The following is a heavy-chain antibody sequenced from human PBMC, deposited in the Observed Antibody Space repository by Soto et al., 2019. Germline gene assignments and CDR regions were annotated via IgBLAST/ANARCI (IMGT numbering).Heavy chain of an antibody. Sequence: EVQLVESGGGLVKPGESLRLSCAASDLSFSNAYINWVRQAPGKGLEWVGRIKSKTDGGTIDYAAPGKGRFIISRDDSSNTVYLQMNSLKTEDTAVYYCTTRGARGYWGQGTLVTVSS. CDR1: DLSFSNAY. V-gene: IGHV3-15*07. J-gene: IGHJ4*02. CDR3: TTRGARGY. D-gene: IGHD2-15*01. CDR2: IKSKTDGGTI.